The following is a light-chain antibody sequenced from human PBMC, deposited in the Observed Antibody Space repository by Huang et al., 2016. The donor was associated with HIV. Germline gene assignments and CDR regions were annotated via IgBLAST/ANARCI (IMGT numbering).Light chain of an antibody. CDR3: QQSYSTVLT. Sequence: DIQMTQSPSSLSASVGDRVTITCRASQSISSYLNWYQQKPGKAPKLLIYAASSLQSGVPSRFSGSGSGTDFTLTISSLQPEYFATYYCQQSYSTVLTFGGGTKVEIK. CDR2: AAS. V-gene: IGKV1-39*01. J-gene: IGKJ4*01. CDR1: QSISSY.